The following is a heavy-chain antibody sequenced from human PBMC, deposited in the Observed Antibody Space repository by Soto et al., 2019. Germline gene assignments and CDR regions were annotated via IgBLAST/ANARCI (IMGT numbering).Heavy chain of an antibody. J-gene: IGHJ6*02. CDR1: GYTFTRSG. CDR2: ISTYNGDT. V-gene: IGHV1-18*01. Sequence: QVQLVQSGAEVKKPGASVKVSCKASGYTFTRSGISWVRQAPGQGLEWMGWISTYNGDTNYAQTFQGRVTMTTDTSTSTVHMEVRSLRSDDTAVYYCARAGVAPYDYYGMDVWGQGTPVTVSS. D-gene: IGHD2-2*01. CDR3: ARAGVAPYDYYGMDV.